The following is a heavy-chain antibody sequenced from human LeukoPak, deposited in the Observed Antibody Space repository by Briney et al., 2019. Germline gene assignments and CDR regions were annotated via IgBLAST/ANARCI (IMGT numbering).Heavy chain of an antibody. CDR1: GGTFSSYA. J-gene: IGHJ2*01. V-gene: IGHV1-69*13. Sequence: ASVKVSCKASGGTFSSYAISWVRQAPGQGLEWMGGIIPIFGTAIYAQKFQGRVTITADESTSTAYMELSSLRSEDTAVYYCARDPEAAWYFDLWGRGTLVTVSS. CDR2: IIPIFGTA. CDR3: ARDPEAAWYFDL.